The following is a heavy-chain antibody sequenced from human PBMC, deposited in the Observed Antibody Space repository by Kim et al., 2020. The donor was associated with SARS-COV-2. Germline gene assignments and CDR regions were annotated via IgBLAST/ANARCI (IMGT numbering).Heavy chain of an antibody. CDR2: ISWNTGAI. Sequence: GGSLRLSCAASGFSFGDYVMHWVRQGPGKGLEWVSSISWNTGAIGYADSVEGRFTISRDNAKNSLYLQMNSLRPEDTALYYCVKDFQDQYDSDSRGYISWGLDVWGQGTTVTVSS. D-gene: IGHD3-22*01. CDR1: GFSFGDYV. V-gene: IGHV3-9*01. J-gene: IGHJ6*02. CDR3: VKDFQDQYDSDSRGYISWGLDV.